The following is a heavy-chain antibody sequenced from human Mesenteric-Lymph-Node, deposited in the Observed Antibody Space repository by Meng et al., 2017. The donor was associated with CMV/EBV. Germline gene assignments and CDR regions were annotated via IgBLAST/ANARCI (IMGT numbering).Heavy chain of an antibody. CDR1: GFSVSTSGVG. CDR3: AHSGYSYAYSDY. V-gene: IGHV2-5*02. Sequence: CSGFSVSTSGVGVGWFRQPPGKVLEWLALIYWDDEKRYSPSLKSRLTITKDTSKNQVVLTMTNMDPVDTATYYCAHSGYSYAYSDYWGQGTLVTVSS. D-gene: IGHD5-18*01. J-gene: IGHJ4*02. CDR2: IYWDDEK.